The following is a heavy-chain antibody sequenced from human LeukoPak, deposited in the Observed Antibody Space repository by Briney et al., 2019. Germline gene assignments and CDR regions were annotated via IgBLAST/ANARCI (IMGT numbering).Heavy chain of an antibody. CDR3: ARGTPSGWHGAVY. CDR2: IIPILGIA. Sequence: GASVKVSCKASGGTFSSYAISWVRQAPGQGLEWMGRIIPILGIANYAQKFQGRVTITADKSTSTAYMELSSLRSEDTAVYYCARGTPSGWHGAVYWGQGTLVTVSS. D-gene: IGHD6-19*01. CDR1: GGTFSSYA. V-gene: IGHV1-69*04. J-gene: IGHJ4*02.